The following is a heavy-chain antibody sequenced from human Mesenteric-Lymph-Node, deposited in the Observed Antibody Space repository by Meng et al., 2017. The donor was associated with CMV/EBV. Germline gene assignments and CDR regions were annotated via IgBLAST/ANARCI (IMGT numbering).Heavy chain of an antibody. D-gene: IGHD4-17*01. V-gene: IGHV3-74*01. CDR1: GFTFSRLW. Sequence: GESLKISCAASGFTFSRLWMHWVRQGPGKAPVWLSRIDSDGGKISYADSVKGRFTISRDNAKNTLYLEMNSLRAEDTALYYCAATVTGGMDVWGQGTTVTVSS. CDR3: AATVTGGMDV. CDR2: IDSDGGKI. J-gene: IGHJ6*02.